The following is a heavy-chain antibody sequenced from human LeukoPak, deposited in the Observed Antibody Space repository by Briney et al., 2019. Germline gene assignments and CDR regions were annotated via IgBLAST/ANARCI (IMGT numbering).Heavy chain of an antibody. D-gene: IGHD3-3*01. CDR1: GGSFSGYY. CDR2: INHSGST. J-gene: IGHJ6*02. CDR3: ARGGITIFGVAPYYYGMDV. V-gene: IGHV4-34*01. Sequence: SETLSLTCAVYGGSFSGYYWSWIRQPPGKGLEWIGEINHSGSTNYNPSLKRRATTSVATSKNQFSLKLSSVTAADTAVYYCARGGITIFGVAPYYYGMDVWGQGTTVTVSS.